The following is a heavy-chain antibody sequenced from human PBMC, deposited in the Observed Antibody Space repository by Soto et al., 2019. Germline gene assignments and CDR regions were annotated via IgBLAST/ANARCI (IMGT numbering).Heavy chain of an antibody. CDR2: ISGSGGST. Sequence: GGSLRLSCAASGFTFSSYAMSWVRQAPGKGLEWVSAISGSGGSTYYADSVKGRFTISRDNSKNTLYLQMNSLRAEDTAVYYCAKDPNYYDSSGYYYKGYFDYWGQGTLVTVSS. V-gene: IGHV3-23*01. CDR3: AKDPNYYDSSGYYYKGYFDY. J-gene: IGHJ4*02. D-gene: IGHD3-22*01. CDR1: GFTFSSYA.